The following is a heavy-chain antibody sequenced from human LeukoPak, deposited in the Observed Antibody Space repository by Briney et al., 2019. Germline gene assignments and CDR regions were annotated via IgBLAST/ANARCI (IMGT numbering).Heavy chain of an antibody. J-gene: IGHJ4*02. D-gene: IGHD6-6*01. CDR3: ARDKQQLVVLDD. V-gene: IGHV1-46*01. Sequence: ASVKVPFMASGYTFTSYYMHWVRQAPGQGLEWMGIINPSGGSTSYAQKFQGRVTMTRDTSTSPVYMELSSLRSEDTAVYYCARDKQQLVVLDDCGPGTLVTVSS. CDR2: INPSGGST. CDR1: GYTFTSYY.